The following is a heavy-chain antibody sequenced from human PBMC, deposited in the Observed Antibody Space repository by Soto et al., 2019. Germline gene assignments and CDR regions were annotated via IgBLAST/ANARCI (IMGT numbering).Heavy chain of an antibody. Sequence: ASVKVSCKASGYTFTSFGISWVRQAPGQGLEWMGWISAYNGNTNYAQKVQGRVSMTTDTSTSTAYMDLRGLRSDDTAVYYCARDPDYDLYTGYDYYGMDVWGQGTTVTVSS. D-gene: IGHD3-9*01. J-gene: IGHJ6*02. V-gene: IGHV1-18*04. CDR3: ARDPDYDLYTGYDYYGMDV. CDR1: GYTFTSFG. CDR2: ISAYNGNT.